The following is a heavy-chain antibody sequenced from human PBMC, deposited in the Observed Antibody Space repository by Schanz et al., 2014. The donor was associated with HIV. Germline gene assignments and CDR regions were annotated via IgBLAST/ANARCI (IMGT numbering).Heavy chain of an antibody. CDR3: ARGLPGLDY. J-gene: IGHJ4*02. CDR2: MNAGGDT. D-gene: IGHD2-2*01. Sequence: EVQLVESGGGLIQPGGSLRLSCTSPGLSVRLNYINWVRQAPGKGLEWVSVMNAGGDTFYAASVKGRFTISRDNSKNTVYLQITSLSLDDTAIYYCARGLPGLDYWGQGVLVTVSS. CDR1: GLSVRLNY. V-gene: IGHV3-53*01.